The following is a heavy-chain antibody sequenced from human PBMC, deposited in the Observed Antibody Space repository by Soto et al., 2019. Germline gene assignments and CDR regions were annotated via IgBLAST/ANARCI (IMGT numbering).Heavy chain of an antibody. CDR3: VSDILTGYSREYYFDY. V-gene: IGHV3-23*01. D-gene: IGHD3-9*01. CDR2: ISGSGDST. Sequence: GGSLRLSCAASEFTFSRYGMNWVRQAPGKGLEWVSGISGSGDSTHYADFVRGRFTISRDNSENTLYLQMNSLRAEDTAVYYCVSDILTGYSREYYFDYWGQGTLVTVSS. J-gene: IGHJ4*02. CDR1: EFTFSRYG.